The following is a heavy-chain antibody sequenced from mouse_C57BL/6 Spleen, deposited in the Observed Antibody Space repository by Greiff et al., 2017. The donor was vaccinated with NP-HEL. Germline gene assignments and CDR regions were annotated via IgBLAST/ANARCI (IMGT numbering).Heavy chain of an antibody. D-gene: IGHD1-1*01. CDR3: ARELRSVYDFYY. CDR1: GYTFTDYY. J-gene: IGHJ2*01. V-gene: IGHV1-19*01. CDR2: INPYNGGT. Sequence: EVQLQQSGPVLVKPGASVKMSCKASGYTFTDYYMNWVKQSHGKSLEWIGVINPYNGGTSYNQKFKGKATLTVDKSSSTAYMELNSLTSEDSAVYCCARELRSVYDFYYWGKGTTLTVAS.